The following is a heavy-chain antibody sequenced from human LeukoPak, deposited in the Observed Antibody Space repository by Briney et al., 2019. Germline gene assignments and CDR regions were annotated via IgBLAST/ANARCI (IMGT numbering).Heavy chain of an antibody. J-gene: IGHJ4*02. Sequence: SETLSLTCTVSGDSITSYYWSWIRQPPEKGLEWIGSVYYSGITNYNPSLKSRVTMSVDTSKEQFSLDLNSVTAADTAVYYCASTGSGSTDFWGQGTLVTVSS. CDR2: VYYSGIT. D-gene: IGHD1-26*01. CDR3: ASTGSGSTDF. CDR1: GDSITSYY. V-gene: IGHV4-59*01.